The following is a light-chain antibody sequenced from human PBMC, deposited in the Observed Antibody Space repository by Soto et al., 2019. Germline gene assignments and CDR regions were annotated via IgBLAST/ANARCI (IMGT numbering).Light chain of an antibody. CDR3: QNFGDSPFT. J-gene: IGKJ3*01. V-gene: IGKV3-20*01. CDR2: GAS. CDR1: ESISSHY. Sequence: EIVLMQSPDILSLSPGERATLSCRASESISSHYIAWYQQKPGQAPRLLIFGASTRATGIPDRFSGSWSGTDFTLTISRLEPEDFAVYYCQNFGDSPFTFGPGTKVDIK.